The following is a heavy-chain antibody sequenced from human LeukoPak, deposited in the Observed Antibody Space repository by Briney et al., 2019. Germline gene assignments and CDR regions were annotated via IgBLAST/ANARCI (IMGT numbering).Heavy chain of an antibody. J-gene: IGHJ4*02. CDR3: ARNPTTSWTRLDY. D-gene: IGHD2-2*01. Sequence: GGSLRLSCAPSAFTFSAYAMHWVRQAPGKGLEWVAIISFDGNNQYYADSVKGRFTISRDNSKNTLFLQMNYLRTEDSAVYYCARNPTTSWTRLDYWGQGTLVTVSS. CDR1: AFTFSAYA. V-gene: IGHV3-30-3*01. CDR2: ISFDGNNQ.